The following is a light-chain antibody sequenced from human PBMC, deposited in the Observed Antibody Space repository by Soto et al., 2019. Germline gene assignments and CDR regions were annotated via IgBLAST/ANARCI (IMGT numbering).Light chain of an antibody. Sequence: SYELTQPPSVSVAPGQKARITCGGDNIGSKSVHRYQQEPGQAPVLVVYDDRDRPSRITERFSGSNSGNTATMTISRVEAGDESDKYCQVCDSGSAHQVFGRGTQQTVL. V-gene: IGLV3-21*02. CDR1: NIGSKS. CDR3: QVCDSGSAHQV. J-gene: IGLJ2*01. CDR2: DDR.